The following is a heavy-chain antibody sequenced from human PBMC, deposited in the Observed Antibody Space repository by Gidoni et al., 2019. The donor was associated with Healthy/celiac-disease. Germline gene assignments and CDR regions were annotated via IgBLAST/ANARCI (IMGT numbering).Heavy chain of an antibody. Sequence: QVQLVQSGAEVKKPGSSVKVSCKASGGTFSRYAISWGRQAPGQGLEWMGGIIPIFGTANYAQKCQGRVTITADESTSTAYMELSSLRSEDTAVYYCARPTPYSSSSGYYYYGMDVWGQGTTVTVSS. J-gene: IGHJ6*02. CDR1: GGTFSRYA. CDR2: IIPIFGTA. V-gene: IGHV1-69*01. CDR3: ARPTPYSSSSGYYYYGMDV. D-gene: IGHD6-6*01.